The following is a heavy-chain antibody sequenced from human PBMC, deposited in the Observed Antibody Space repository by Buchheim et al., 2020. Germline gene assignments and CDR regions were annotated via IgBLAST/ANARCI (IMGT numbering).Heavy chain of an antibody. CDR2: ISGSGGST. CDR3: AKTGAAAADLGAYYFDY. Sequence: EVQLLESGGGLVQPGGSLRLSCAASGFTFSSYAMSWIRQAPGKGLEWVSAISGSGGSTYYADSVKGRFTISRDNYKNTLYLQMNSLRAEDTAVYYCAKTGAAAADLGAYYFDYWGQGTL. J-gene: IGHJ4*02. CDR1: GFTFSSYA. V-gene: IGHV3-23*01. D-gene: IGHD6-13*01.